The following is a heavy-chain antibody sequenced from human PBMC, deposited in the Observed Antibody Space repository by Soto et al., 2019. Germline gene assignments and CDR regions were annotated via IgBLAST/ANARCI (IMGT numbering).Heavy chain of an antibody. CDR3: AKSIMITFGGDIVPFDY. D-gene: IGHD3-16*02. Sequence: GGSLRLSCAASGFTFSSYAMSWVRQAPGKGLEWVSAISGSGGSTYYADSVKGRFTISRDNSKNTLYLQMNSLRAEDTAVYYCAKSIMITFGGDIVPFDYWGQGTPVTVSS. CDR1: GFTFSSYA. J-gene: IGHJ4*02. CDR2: ISGSGGST. V-gene: IGHV3-23*01.